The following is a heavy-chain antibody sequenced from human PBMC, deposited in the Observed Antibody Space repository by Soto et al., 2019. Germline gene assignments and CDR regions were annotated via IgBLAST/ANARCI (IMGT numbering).Heavy chain of an antibody. CDR1: GFTFSSYA. D-gene: IGHD2-2*01. CDR3: AKAGIVEVPAATGNWFDP. J-gene: IGHJ5*02. Sequence: SLRLSWAASGFTFSSYAMSWFRQAPGKGLEWVSAISGRGGSTYYADSVKGRFTISRDNSKNTLYLQMNSLRAEDTAVYYCAKAGIVEVPAATGNWFDPWGQGTLVTVS. V-gene: IGHV3-23*01. CDR2: ISGRGGST.